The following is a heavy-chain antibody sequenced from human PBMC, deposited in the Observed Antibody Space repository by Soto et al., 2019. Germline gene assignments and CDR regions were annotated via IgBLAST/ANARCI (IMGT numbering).Heavy chain of an antibody. CDR2: ISGSGGST. Sequence: GGSLRLSCAASGFTFSSYAMSWVRQAPGKGLEWVSAISGSGGSTYYADSVKGRFTISRDNSKNTLYLQMNSLRAEDTAVYYCAKPKAYDSSGYIDYWGQGTLVTVSS. V-gene: IGHV3-23*01. CDR3: AKPKAYDSSGYIDY. J-gene: IGHJ4*02. CDR1: GFTFSSYA. D-gene: IGHD3-22*01.